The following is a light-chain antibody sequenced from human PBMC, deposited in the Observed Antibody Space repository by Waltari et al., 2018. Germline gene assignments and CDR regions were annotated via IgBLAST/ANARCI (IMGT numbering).Light chain of an antibody. Sequence: EVVLTQSPGTLSSSPGETVSLSCRASHNINNNYLDWYQQRPGQSPRLLMYSISNRAPGIPDRFWGSGSGTDFTLTISRLEPEDCAVYYCQQYGNAPITFGQGTR. CDR2: SIS. CDR1: HNINNNY. V-gene: IGKV3-20*01. J-gene: IGKJ5*01. CDR3: QQYGNAPIT.